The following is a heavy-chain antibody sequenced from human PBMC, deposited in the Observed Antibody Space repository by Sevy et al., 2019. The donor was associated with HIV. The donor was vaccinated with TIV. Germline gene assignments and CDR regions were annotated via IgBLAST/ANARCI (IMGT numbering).Heavy chain of an antibody. J-gene: IGHJ6*02. CDR1: GVSVNSGAYD. D-gene: IGHD2-8*02. V-gene: IGHV4-61*08. CDR3: ARRGGLVDGGMNV. Sequence: SETLSLTCTVSGVSVNSGAYDWTWIRQPPGKGLESIGYISYGGRTSYNPSLQSRVTISVDTPKNQFSVKLSSVTAADTAVYYCARRGGLVDGGMNVWGQGTTVTV. CDR2: ISYGGRT.